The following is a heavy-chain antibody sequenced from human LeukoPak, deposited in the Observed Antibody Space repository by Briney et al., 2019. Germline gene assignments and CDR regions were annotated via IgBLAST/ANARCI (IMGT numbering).Heavy chain of an antibody. J-gene: IGHJ4*02. Sequence: GGSLRLSCAASGFTFSDYYMSWIRQAPGKGLEWVGRIKSKTDGGTTDYAAPVKGRFTISRDDSKNTLYLQMNSLKTEDTAVYYCTTDTYYDILTGYYRMPGLILWGQGTLVTVSS. V-gene: IGHV3-15*01. D-gene: IGHD3-9*01. CDR2: IKSKTDGGTT. CDR3: TTDTYYDILTGYYRMPGLIL. CDR1: GFTFSDYY.